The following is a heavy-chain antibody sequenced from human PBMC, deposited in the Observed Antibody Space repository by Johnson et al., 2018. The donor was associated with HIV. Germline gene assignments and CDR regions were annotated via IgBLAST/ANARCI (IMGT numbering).Heavy chain of an antibody. CDR3: ARAYYDSRGYYPHAFHV. Sequence: VQLVESGGGVVRPGGSLRLSCAASGFTFNDYGMSWVRQAPGKGLEWVSGLNWNGGSTGYADSVKGRFTISRDNSENTLYLQMNRLRAEDTAVYYCARAYYDSRGYYPHAFHVWGQGTVVTVSS. J-gene: IGHJ3*01. CDR1: GFTFNDYG. V-gene: IGHV3-20*04. CDR2: LNWNGGST. D-gene: IGHD3-22*01.